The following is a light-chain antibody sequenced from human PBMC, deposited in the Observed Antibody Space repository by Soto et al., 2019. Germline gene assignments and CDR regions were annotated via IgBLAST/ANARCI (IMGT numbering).Light chain of an antibody. CDR3: SSYAGSYILVV. J-gene: IGLJ2*01. CDR2: DVS. V-gene: IGLV2-11*01. Sequence: QSALTQPRSVSGSPGQSVTISCTGTSSDVGGYNYVSWYQQHPGKPPKLMIYDVSERPSGVPDRFSGSKSGNTASLTISGLQAEDEADYYCSSYAGSYILVVFGVGTKLTVL. CDR1: SSDVGGYNY.